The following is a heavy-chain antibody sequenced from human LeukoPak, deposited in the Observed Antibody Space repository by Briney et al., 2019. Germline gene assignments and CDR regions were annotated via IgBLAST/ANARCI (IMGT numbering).Heavy chain of an antibody. J-gene: IGHJ6*03. V-gene: IGHV3-23*01. CDR1: GFTFSNYA. D-gene: IGHD5-12*01. Sequence: GGSLRLSCAASGFTFSNYAMSWVRQAPGKGLEWVSSISSSGDDTYYADSVRGRFNISRDNAKNTLYLQMNSLRAEDTAVYFCARVDAVAASTLLFYYYMDVWGTGTAVTVSS. CDR3: ARVDAVAASTLLFYYYMDV. CDR2: ISSSGDDT.